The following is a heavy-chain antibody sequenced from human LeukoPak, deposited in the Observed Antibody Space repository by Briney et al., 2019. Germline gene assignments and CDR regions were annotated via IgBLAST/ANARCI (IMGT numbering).Heavy chain of an antibody. V-gene: IGHV1-24*01. J-gene: IGHJ6*02. CDR3: ATSPRLGTRYYGMDV. Sequence: GASVNVSCKVSGYTLTELSMHWVRQAPGKGLEGMGGFDPEDGETIYAQKFQGRVTMTEDTSTDTAYMELSSLRSEDTAVYYCATSPRLGTRYYGMDVWGQGTTVTVSS. D-gene: IGHD7-27*01. CDR1: GYTLTELS. CDR2: FDPEDGET.